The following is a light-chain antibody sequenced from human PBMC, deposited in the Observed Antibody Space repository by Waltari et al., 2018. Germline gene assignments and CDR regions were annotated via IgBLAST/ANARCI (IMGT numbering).Light chain of an antibody. J-gene: IGKJ2*01. CDR1: QNIGGN. CDR3: QQYSDWPPT. Sequence: DIVMTQSPATLSLSPGDTATLSCRASQNIGGNLAWYQRRPGHPPRLLIFFTSNRATGVPARFSGDGSGSDYTLTFTSLQSADFATYSCQQYSDWPPTFGQGTKLEI. V-gene: IGKV3-15*01. CDR2: FTS.